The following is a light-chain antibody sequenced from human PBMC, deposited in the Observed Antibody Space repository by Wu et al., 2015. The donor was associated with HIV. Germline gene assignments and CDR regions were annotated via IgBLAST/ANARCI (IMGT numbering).Light chain of an antibody. CDR3: QRYGSSPYT. V-gene: IGKV3-15*01. CDR1: QSISNN. Sequence: EIVMTQSPATLSVSPGEGATLSCRASQSISNNLAWYQQKPGQAPRLLISGASTRATGIPARFRGSGSGTEFTLTISRLEPEDFTVYYCQRYGSSPYTFGQGTKLEIK. CDR2: GAS. J-gene: IGKJ2*01.